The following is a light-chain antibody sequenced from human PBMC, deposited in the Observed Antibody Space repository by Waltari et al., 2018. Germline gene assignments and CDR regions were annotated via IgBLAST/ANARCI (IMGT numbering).Light chain of an antibody. CDR1: QNILYSSNNKNY. CDR2: WAS. J-gene: IGKJ5*01. V-gene: IGKV4-1*01. Sequence: CKSSQNILYSSNNKNYLAWYQQKPGQPPKLLLYWASTRASGVPDRFSGSVSGTDFTLTISSLRTEDVAVYYCQQYYTIPITFGQGTRLEIK. CDR3: QQYYTIPIT.